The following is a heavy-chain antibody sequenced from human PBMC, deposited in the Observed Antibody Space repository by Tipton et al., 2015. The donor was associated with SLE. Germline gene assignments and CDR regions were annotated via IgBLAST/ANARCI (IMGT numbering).Heavy chain of an antibody. CDR1: GYSFTSYW. CDR2: IDPSDSYT. J-gene: IGHJ6*02. CDR3: ARRPQWLVHYYYYGMDV. D-gene: IGHD6-19*01. V-gene: IGHV5-10-1*01. Sequence: VQLVQSGAEVKKPGESLRISCKGSGYSFTSYWISWVRQMPGKGLEWMGRIDPSDSYTNYSPSFQGHVTISADKSISTAYLQWSSLKASDTAMYYCARRPQWLVHYYYYGMDVWGQGTTVTVSS.